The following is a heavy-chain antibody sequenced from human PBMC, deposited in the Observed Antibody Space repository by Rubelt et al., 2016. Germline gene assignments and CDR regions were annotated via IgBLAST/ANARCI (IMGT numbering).Heavy chain of an antibody. Sequence: GSGGGLVQPGGSLRLSCAASGFTFTTHGMSWVRQAPGKGLEWVSAISGSGGSTYYADSVKGRFTISRDNSKNTLYLQMNSLRAEDTAVYYCARAPQVYCSYGLEVWGQGTTVTVSS. CDR3: ARAPQVYCSYGLEV. D-gene: IGHD5/OR15-5a*01. V-gene: IGHV3-23*01. J-gene: IGHJ6*02. CDR1: GFTFTTHG. CDR2: ISGSGGST.